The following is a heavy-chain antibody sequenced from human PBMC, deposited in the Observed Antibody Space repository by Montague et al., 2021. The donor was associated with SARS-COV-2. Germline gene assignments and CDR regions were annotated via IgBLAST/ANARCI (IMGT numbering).Heavy chain of an antibody. CDR1: GFSLSTPNVG. D-gene: IGHD3-9*01. J-gene: IGHJ4*02. Sequence: PALVKPTQTLTLTCTFSGFSLSTPNVGVGWIRQPPGKALEWVAVIYSNDAKRYSPSLRNRLTITKDTAKNQVVLSLTYVDPVDTATYYCAHLIRYYDIFTGIPFDYWGQGSQVTVSS. CDR2: IYSNDAK. V-gene: IGHV2-5*01. CDR3: AHLIRYYDIFTGIPFDY.